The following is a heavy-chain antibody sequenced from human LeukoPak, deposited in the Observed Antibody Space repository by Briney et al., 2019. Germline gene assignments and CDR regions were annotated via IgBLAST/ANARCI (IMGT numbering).Heavy chain of an antibody. V-gene: IGHV4-39*01. J-gene: IGHJ4*02. D-gene: IGHD3-22*01. CDR2: IYYSGST. CDR1: GGSISSSSYY. CDR3: ARRTYYYDSSGHNYFDY. Sequence: SETLSLTCTVSGGSISSSSYYWGWIRQPPGKGLEWIGSIYYSGSTYYNPSLKSRVTISVDTSKNQFSLELSSVTAADTAVYYCARRTYYYDSSGHNYFDYWGQGTLVTVSS.